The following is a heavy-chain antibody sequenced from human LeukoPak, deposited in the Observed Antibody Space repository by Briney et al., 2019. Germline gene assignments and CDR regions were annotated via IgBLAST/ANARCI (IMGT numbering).Heavy chain of an antibody. CDR3: ARDLYCSSTSCSPFDY. CDR2: MNPNSGNT. Sequence: ASVKVSCKASGYTFTSYDINWVRQATGQGLEWMGWMNPNSGNTGYAQKFQGRVTMTRNTSISTAYMELSSLRSEDTAVYYCARDLYCSSTSCSPFDYWGQGTLVTVSS. CDR1: GYTFTSYD. J-gene: IGHJ4*02. V-gene: IGHV1-8*01. D-gene: IGHD2-2*01.